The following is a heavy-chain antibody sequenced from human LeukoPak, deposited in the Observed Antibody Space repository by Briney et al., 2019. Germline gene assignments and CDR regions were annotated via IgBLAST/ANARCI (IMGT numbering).Heavy chain of an antibody. CDR3: ARDPHYYDSSGAFDY. CDR1: GYTFTGYY. J-gene: IGHJ4*02. D-gene: IGHD3-22*01. Sequence: ASVKVSCKASGYTFTGYYMRWVRQAPGQGLEWMGWINPNSGGTNYAQKFQGRVTMTRDTSISTAYMELSRLRSDDTAVYYCARDPHYYDSSGAFDYWGQGTLVTVSS. V-gene: IGHV1-2*02. CDR2: INPNSGGT.